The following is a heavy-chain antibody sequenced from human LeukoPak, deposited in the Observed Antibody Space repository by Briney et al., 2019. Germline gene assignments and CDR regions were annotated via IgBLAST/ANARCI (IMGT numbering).Heavy chain of an antibody. V-gene: IGHV3-21*04. J-gene: IGHJ4*02. D-gene: IGHD2/OR15-2a*01. CDR1: GFTFSSYS. Sequence: PGGSLRLSCAASGFTFSSYSMNWVRQAPGKGLEWVSSISSRSSYIYYADSVKGRFTISRDDAKNSLYLQMNSLRAEDTAVYYCATSGLSRFGFWGQGTLVTVSS. CDR3: ATSGLSRFGF. CDR2: ISSRSSYI.